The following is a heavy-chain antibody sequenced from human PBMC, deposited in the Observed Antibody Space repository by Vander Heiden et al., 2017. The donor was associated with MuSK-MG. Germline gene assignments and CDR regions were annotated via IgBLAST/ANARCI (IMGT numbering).Heavy chain of an antibody. V-gene: IGHV4-34*01. J-gene: IGHJ6*02. D-gene: IGHD2-21*01. CDR3: ARASGIVVVPGTYYYYGMDV. CDR2: INHSGST. CDR1: GGSFSGYY. Sequence: QVQLQQWGAGLLKPSETLSLTCAVYGGSFSGYYWSWIRQPPGKGLEWIGEINHSGSTNYNPSLKSLVTRSVDTSKNQFSLKRISVTAAETAVYYWARASGIVVVPGTYYYYGMDVWGQGTTVTVSS.